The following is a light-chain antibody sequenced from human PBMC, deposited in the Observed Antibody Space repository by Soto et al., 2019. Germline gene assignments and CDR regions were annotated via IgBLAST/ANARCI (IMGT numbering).Light chain of an antibody. J-gene: IGKJ4*01. CDR1: QSVGSY. CDR2: GAS. CDR3: QQYKNWPPLT. V-gene: IGKV3-15*01. Sequence: DIVMTQSPATLSVSPGERATLSCRASQSVGSYLAWYQQKPGQAPRLLIYGASTRATGVPAGFSGSGSGTEFTLTISSLQSEHFAVYYCQQYKNWPPLTFGGGTKVEIK.